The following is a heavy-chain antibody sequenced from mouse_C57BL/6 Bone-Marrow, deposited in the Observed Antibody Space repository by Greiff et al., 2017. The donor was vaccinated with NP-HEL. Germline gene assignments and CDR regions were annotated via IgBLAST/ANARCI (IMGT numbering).Heavy chain of an antibody. CDR3: ARDAGDGYGYAMDY. CDR1: GFTFSDFY. Sequence: EVQLVESGGGLVQSGRSLRLSCATSGFTFSDFYMAWVRQAPGKGLEWIAAIRTKANDYTTEYSASVKGRFIVSRDTSQSIRYLQMNALRAEDTAIYYCARDAGDGYGYAMDYWGQGTSVTVSS. V-gene: IGHV7-1*01. CDR2: IRTKANDYTT. D-gene: IGHD2-3*01. J-gene: IGHJ4*01.